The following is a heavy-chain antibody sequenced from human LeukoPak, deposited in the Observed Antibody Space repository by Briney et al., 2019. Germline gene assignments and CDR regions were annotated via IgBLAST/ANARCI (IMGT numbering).Heavy chain of an antibody. Sequence: ASVKVSCRASGYTFTSYYMHWVRQAPGQGLEWMGIINPSGGSTSYAQKFQGRVTMTRDTSTSTVYMELSSLRSEDTAVYYCARDAPPHSSGWYAPGYYFDYWGQGTLVTVSS. V-gene: IGHV1-46*01. J-gene: IGHJ4*02. CDR1: GYTFTSYY. CDR2: INPSGGST. CDR3: ARDAPPHSSGWYAPGYYFDY. D-gene: IGHD6-19*01.